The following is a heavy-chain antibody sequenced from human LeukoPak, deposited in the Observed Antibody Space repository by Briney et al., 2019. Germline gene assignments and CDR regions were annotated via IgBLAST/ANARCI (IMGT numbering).Heavy chain of an antibody. D-gene: IGHD3-10*01. CDR3: ARGHVPGSVRHWDY. CDR1: GFTFNSHW. Sequence: QPGGSLRLSCAASGFTFNSHWMHWLRQVPGKGLVWFSRIKSDESEINYADFVKGRFTISRDNTKNTLYLQMSSLRAEDTAVYFCARGHVPGSVRHWDYWGQGTLVTVSA. J-gene: IGHJ4*02. V-gene: IGHV3-74*01. CDR2: IKSDESEI.